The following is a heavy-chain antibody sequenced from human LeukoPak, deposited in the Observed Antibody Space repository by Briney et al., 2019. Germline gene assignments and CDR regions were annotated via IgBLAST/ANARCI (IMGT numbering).Heavy chain of an antibody. V-gene: IGHV3-66*01. D-gene: IGHD3-22*01. Sequence: GSLRLSCAVSGFTVISTHMSWVRQAPGKGLEWVSIIYRGGSTYYTDSVRGGFTIARDEFKNTVHLQMNSLRAEDTAVYYCARGGAVPSSGYTNYFDYWGQGTLVTASS. J-gene: IGHJ4*02. CDR3: ARGGAVPSSGYTNYFDY. CDR1: GFTVISTH. CDR2: IYRGGST.